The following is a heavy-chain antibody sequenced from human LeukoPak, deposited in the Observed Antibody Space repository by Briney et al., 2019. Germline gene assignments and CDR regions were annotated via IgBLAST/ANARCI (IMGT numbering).Heavy chain of an antibody. V-gene: IGHV4-59*08. CDR2: IYYTGST. J-gene: IGHJ5*02. D-gene: IGHD6-13*01. CDR1: GASISSSY. CDR3: ARLNSSSWLSWFDP. Sequence: PSETLSLTCTVSGASISSSYWSWIRQSPGKGLEWIGYIYYTGSTNYNPSLKSRVTISVDTSKNQFSQKLSSVTAADTAVYYCARLNSSSWLSWFDPWGQGTLVTVSS.